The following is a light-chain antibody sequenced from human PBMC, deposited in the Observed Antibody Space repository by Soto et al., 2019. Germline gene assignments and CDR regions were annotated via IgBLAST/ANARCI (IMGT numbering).Light chain of an antibody. J-gene: IGKJ5*01. CDR2: DAS. CDR1: QSVSSY. V-gene: IGKV3-11*01. CDR3: QQRSNWPPIP. Sequence: VLTQYTTTLSLSPGERATLSCRARQSVSSYFAWYQQKPGQAPRLLIYDASNRATGIPARFSGSGSGTDFTLTISSLEPEDFAVYYCQQRSNWPPIPFGQGTRLEIK.